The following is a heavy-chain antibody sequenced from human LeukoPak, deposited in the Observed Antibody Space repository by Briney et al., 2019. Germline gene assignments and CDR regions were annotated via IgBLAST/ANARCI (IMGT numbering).Heavy chain of an antibody. CDR1: GFTFSNYA. CDR3: AKDRIMITFGGVKGRYFDY. CDR2: ISDSGGST. J-gene: IGHJ4*02. V-gene: IGHV3-23*01. Sequence: PGGSLRLSCAASGFTFSNYAMTWVRQAPGKGLEWVSGISDSGGSTYYADSVKGRFTISRDNSKNTLYLQMNSLRAEDTAVYYCAKDRIMITFGGVKGRYFDYWGQGTLVTVSS. D-gene: IGHD3-16*01.